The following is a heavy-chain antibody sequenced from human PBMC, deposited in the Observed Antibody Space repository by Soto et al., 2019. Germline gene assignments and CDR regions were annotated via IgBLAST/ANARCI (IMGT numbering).Heavy chain of an antibody. CDR1: GGAFSGYY. CDR3: ARLNGYCVSTNCHGYYGMDV. V-gene: IGHV4-34*01. D-gene: IGHD2-2*03. CDR2: INHSGST. Sequence: SETLSLTRRFYGGAFSGYYLGWVRPPPGKGVEWIGEINHSGSTNYNPSLLSRVTISVDTSKNEFSLRLSSVTAADTAVYYCARLNGYCVSTNCHGYYGMDVWGQGTTVTVSS. J-gene: IGHJ6*02.